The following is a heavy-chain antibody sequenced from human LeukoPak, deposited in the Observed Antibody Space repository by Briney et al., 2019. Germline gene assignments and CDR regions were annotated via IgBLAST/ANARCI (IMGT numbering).Heavy chain of an antibody. V-gene: IGHV4-59*11. CDR3: ARDVFECSSISCYYYYYYYMDV. CDR1: GGSISSHY. D-gene: IGHD2-2*01. J-gene: IGHJ6*03. Sequence: SETLSLTCTVSGGSISSHYWSWIRQPPGKGLEWIGYIYYSGSTNYNPSLKSRVTLSVDTSDNQFSLKLSSVTAADTAVYYCARDVFECSSISCYYYYYYYMDVWGRGTTVTVSS. CDR2: IYYSGST.